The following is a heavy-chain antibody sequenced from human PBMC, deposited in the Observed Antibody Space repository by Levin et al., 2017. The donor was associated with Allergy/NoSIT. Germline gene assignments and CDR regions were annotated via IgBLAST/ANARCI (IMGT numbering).Heavy chain of an antibody. Sequence: PGGSLRLSCAASGFTFSSYAMHWVRQAPGKGLEWVAVISYDGSNKYYADSVKGRFTISRDNSKNTLYLQMNSLRAEDTAVYYCARDGQPLLAAFDIWGQGTMVTVSS. CDR1: GFTFSSYA. CDR2: ISYDGSNK. CDR3: ARDGQPLLAAFDI. J-gene: IGHJ3*02. D-gene: IGHD2-21*02. V-gene: IGHV3-30-3*01.